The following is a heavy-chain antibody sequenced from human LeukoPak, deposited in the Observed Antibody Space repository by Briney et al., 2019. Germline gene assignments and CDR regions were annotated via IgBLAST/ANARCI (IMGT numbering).Heavy chain of an antibody. Sequence: PGGSLRLSCAASGFTFSSYAMHWVRQAPGKGLEWVAVISYDGSNKYYADSVKGRFTISRDNSKNTLYLQMNSLRAEDTAVYYCARAYYYDSSGYCSTQSPFDYWGQGTLVTVSS. J-gene: IGHJ4*02. V-gene: IGHV3-30-3*01. CDR1: GFTFSSYA. CDR3: ARAYYYDSSGYCSTQSPFDY. D-gene: IGHD3-22*01. CDR2: ISYDGSNK.